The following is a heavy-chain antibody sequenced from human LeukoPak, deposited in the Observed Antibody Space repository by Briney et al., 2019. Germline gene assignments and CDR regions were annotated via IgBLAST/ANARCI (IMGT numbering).Heavy chain of an antibody. V-gene: IGHV1-46*01. CDR3: ARDNAPKEQYVYHVFNV. Sequence: GASVNVSCLAYGYTLTSYYMHWVRPPPGQGREWMGIINPSGGSTSYAQKVQGRVTMNRDTYTRKVYMERGSLGDKDTAGYVCARDNAPKEQYVYHVFNVWGQGTKVTVSS. CDR1: GYTLTSYY. CDR2: INPSGGST. J-gene: IGHJ3*01. D-gene: IGHD1/OR15-1a*01.